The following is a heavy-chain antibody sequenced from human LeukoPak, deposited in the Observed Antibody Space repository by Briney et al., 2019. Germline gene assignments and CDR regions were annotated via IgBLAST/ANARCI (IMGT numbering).Heavy chain of an antibody. V-gene: IGHV3-7*01. CDR2: IKPDGNEK. Sequence: GSLRLSCAVSGFTFRSYWMSWVRQAPGKGLEWVANIKPDGNEKYYVDSVKGRFTISRDNAKNALYLQMSSLRAEDTALYYCARDGYSGSYYDFWGQGTLVTVSS. D-gene: IGHD1-26*01. J-gene: IGHJ4*02. CDR1: GFTFRSYW. CDR3: ARDGYSGSYYDF.